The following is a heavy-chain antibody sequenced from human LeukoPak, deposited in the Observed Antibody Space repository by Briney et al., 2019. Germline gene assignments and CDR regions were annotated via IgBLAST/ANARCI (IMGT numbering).Heavy chain of an antibody. V-gene: IGHV4-30-2*01. D-gene: IGHD3-22*01. CDR3: ARGLVSDDSSGYYPSAPPIVDY. J-gene: IGHJ4*02. CDR2: IYHSGST. Sequence: PTETLSLTCTVSGGSISSGGYSWSWIRQPPGKGLEWIGYIYHSGSTYYNPSLKSRVTISVDRSKNQFSLKLSSVTAADTAVYYCARGLVSDDSSGYYPSAPPIVDYWGQGTLVTVSS. CDR1: GGSISSGGYS.